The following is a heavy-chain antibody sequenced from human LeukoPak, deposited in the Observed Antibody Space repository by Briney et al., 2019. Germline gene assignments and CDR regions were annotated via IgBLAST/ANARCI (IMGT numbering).Heavy chain of an antibody. V-gene: IGHV3-66*01. D-gene: IGHD5-18*01. CDR2: IYSGGST. CDR3: ARGQLSVPYYYYYGMDV. CDR1: GFTVSSNY. J-gene: IGHJ6*02. Sequence: PGGSLRLSCAASGFTVSSNYMSWVRQAPGKGLERVSVIYSGGSTYYADSVKGRFTISRDNSKNTLYLQMNSLRAEDTAVYYCARGQLSVPYYYYYGMDVWGQGTTVTVSS.